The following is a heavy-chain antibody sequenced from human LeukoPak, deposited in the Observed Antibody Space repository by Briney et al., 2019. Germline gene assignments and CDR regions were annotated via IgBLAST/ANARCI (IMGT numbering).Heavy chain of an antibody. Sequence: GGSLRLSCAASGFTFSSSAMSWVRQAPGKGLEWVSSISGSGGSTYYADSVKGRFSISRDNSKNTLYLQMDNLRAEDTAVYYCAKRGAEVGETVAPGDYWGQGTLVTVSS. D-gene: IGHD1-26*01. J-gene: IGHJ4*02. CDR3: AKRGAEVGETVAPGDY. CDR1: GFTFSSSA. CDR2: ISGSGGST. V-gene: IGHV3-23*01.